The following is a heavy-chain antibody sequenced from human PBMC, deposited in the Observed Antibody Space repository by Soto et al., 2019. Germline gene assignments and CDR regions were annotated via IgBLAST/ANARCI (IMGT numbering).Heavy chain of an antibody. D-gene: IGHD4-17*01. CDR3: VREGTDYGDYLFDY. J-gene: IGHJ4*02. V-gene: IGHV6-1*01. CDR1: GDSVSTNSAA. Sequence: PSQTLSLTCAISGDSVSTNSAAWNWIRQSPSRGLEWPGRTYYRSKWYYDYAVSVKSRITVNPDTSKNQFSLQLNSVTPEDTAVYYCVREGTDYGDYLFDYWGQGTLVTVSS. CDR2: TYYRSKWYY.